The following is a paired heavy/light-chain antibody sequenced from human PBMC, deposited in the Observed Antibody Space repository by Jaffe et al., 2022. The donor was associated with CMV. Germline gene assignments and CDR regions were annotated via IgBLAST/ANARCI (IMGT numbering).Heavy chain of an antibody. CDR2: MNPNSGNT. J-gene: IGHJ6*02. CDR3: ATYSSGWYGAVGFGYYGMDV. D-gene: IGHD6-19*01. CDR1: GYTFTSYD. V-gene: IGHV1-8*01. Sequence: QVQLVQSGAEVKKPGASVKVSCKASGYTFTSYDINWVRQATGQGLEWMGWMNPNSGNTGYAQKFQGRVTMTRNTSISTAYMELSSLRSEDTAVYYCATYSSGWYGAVGFGYYGMDVWGQGTTVTVSS.
Light chain of an antibody. CDR1: QSLLHSNGYNY. CDR3: MQALQTVFT. Sequence: DIVMTQSPLSLPVTPGEPASISCRSSQSLLHSNGYNYLDWYLQKPGKSPQLLIYLGSNRASGVPDRFSGSGSGTDFTLKISRVEAEDVGVYYCMQALQTVFTFGPGTKVDIK. CDR2: LGS. J-gene: IGKJ3*01. V-gene: IGKV2-28*01.